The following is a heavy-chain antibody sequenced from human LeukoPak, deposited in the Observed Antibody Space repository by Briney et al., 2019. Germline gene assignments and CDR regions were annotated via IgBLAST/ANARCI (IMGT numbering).Heavy chain of an antibody. Sequence: AAVKVSCKASGYTFTGYYIHWVRQAPGEGREWMGWINPNSGGTNYAQKFQGRVTMTRDTSISTAYMELSGLRYDDTAVYYCATTHYYHGSTGSYYDYRVQGTLATVSS. CDR1: GYTFTGYY. D-gene: IGHD3-10*01. CDR2: INPNSGGT. V-gene: IGHV1-2*02. CDR3: ATTHYYHGSTGSYYDY. J-gene: IGHJ4*02.